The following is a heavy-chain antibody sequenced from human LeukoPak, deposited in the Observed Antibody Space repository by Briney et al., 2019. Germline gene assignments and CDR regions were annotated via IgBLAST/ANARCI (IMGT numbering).Heavy chain of an antibody. V-gene: IGHV3-23*01. J-gene: IGHJ4*02. Sequence: PGGSLSLSCAASGFTFSSYGMHWVRQAPGKGLEWVSAISGSGGSTYYADSVKGRFTISRDNSKNTLYLQMNSLRADDTAVYYCARAGTNYDFWSGFFIWGQGILVTVSS. CDR3: ARAGTNYDFWSGFFI. CDR2: ISGSGGST. D-gene: IGHD3-3*01. CDR1: GFTFSSYG.